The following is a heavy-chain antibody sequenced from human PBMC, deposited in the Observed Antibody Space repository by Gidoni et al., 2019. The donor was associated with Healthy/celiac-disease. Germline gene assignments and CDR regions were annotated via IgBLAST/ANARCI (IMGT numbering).Heavy chain of an antibody. J-gene: IGHJ6*02. CDR3: ARHGDSVWGIYLYLGWGEVGMDV. CDR1: GYSCTSNG. V-gene: IGHV5-51*01. CDR2: IYPGASVT. D-gene: IGHD3-16*02. Sequence: EVQLVQAGAEVKKHGESLKISCKGSGYSCTSNGSGWARPMPWKGLEWMGIIYPGASVTTSTPPFHGQVTISADKSITTAYLQWSSLKASDTAMYSCARHGDSVWGIYLYLGWGEVGMDVWGQGTTVTVSS.